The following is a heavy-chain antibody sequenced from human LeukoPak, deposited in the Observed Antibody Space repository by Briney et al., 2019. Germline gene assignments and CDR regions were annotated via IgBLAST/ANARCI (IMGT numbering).Heavy chain of an antibody. CDR1: GDSVSSGNYY. J-gene: IGHJ4*02. V-gene: IGHV4-61*01. Sequence: SETLSLTCNVSGDSVSSGNYYWSWIRQPPGKGLEWIGYMYYSGSTNYNPSLKSRVTISVDTPKNQLSLKLSSVTAADTAVYYCARVPDYGDSKVDYWGQGTLVTVSS. CDR3: ARVPDYGDSKVDY. D-gene: IGHD4-17*01. CDR2: MYYSGST.